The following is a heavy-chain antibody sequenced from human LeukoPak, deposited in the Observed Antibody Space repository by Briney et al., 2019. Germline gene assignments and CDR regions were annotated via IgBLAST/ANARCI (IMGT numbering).Heavy chain of an antibody. J-gene: IGHJ3*02. CDR1: GASTTKDF. D-gene: IGHD5-18*01. CDR2: VYYRGTT. V-gene: IGHV4-59*08. Sequence: SETLSLTCSVSGASTTKDFWNWIRQPPGKGLEWIGFVYYRGTTNSNPALKSRVTISVDTSKNQFSLKLTSVTAADTAIYYCARTPERRGYSYGVDAFDIWGPGTMVTVSS. CDR3: ARTPERRGYSYGVDAFDI.